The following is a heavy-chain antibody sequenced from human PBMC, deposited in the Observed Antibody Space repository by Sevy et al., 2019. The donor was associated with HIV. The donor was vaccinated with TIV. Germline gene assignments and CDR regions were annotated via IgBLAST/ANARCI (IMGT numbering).Heavy chain of an antibody. CDR1: GFTFSDYR. Sequence: GVSLRLSCAASGFTFSDYRMHWVRQAPGKGLEWVAVISYDGRNNKYNADSVKGRFTISRDNSKNTVYLQMNSLRAEDTAIYYCARDRGEILSSAFDYWGQGTLVTVSS. V-gene: IGHV3-30*04. D-gene: IGHD3-16*01. CDR3: ARDRGEILSSAFDY. J-gene: IGHJ4*02. CDR2: ISYDGRNNK.